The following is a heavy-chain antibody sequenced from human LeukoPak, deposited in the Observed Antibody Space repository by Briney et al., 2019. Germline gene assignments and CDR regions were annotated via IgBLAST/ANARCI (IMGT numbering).Heavy chain of an antibody. Sequence: GRSLRLSCAAPGFTFSSYAMHWVRQAPGKGLEWVAVISYDGSNKYYADSVKGRFTISRDNSKNTLYLQMNSLRAEDTAVYYCARDKHDFLNYYYGMDVWGQGTTVTVSS. V-gene: IGHV3-30-3*01. D-gene: IGHD3-9*01. J-gene: IGHJ6*02. CDR2: ISYDGSNK. CDR1: GFTFSSYA. CDR3: ARDKHDFLNYYYGMDV.